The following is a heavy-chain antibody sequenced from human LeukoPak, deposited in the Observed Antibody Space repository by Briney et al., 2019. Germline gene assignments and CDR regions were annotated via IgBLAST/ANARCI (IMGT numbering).Heavy chain of an antibody. Sequence: SETLSLTCTVSGGSISNYYWSWIRQPPGRGLEWIGYVYYSGSTNYNPSLKSRVTISIDTSKNQFSLRLSSVTAADTAVYYCARQDPVLEWRYFDYWGQGTLVTVSS. J-gene: IGHJ4*02. CDR1: GGSISNYY. D-gene: IGHD3-3*01. CDR2: VYYSGST. V-gene: IGHV4-59*01. CDR3: ARQDPVLEWRYFDY.